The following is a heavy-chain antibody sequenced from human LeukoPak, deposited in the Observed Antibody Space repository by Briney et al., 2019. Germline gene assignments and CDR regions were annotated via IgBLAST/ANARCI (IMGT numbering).Heavy chain of an antibody. CDR1: GESFSGYY. V-gene: IGHV4-34*01. CDR3: ARGGVAARRNWFDP. CDR2: INHSGST. J-gene: IGHJ5*02. D-gene: IGHD6-6*01. Sequence: SETLSLTCAVYGESFSGYYWSWIRQPPGKGLEWIGEINHSGSTSYNPSLKSRVTISVDTSENQFSLKLSSVTAADTAVYYCARGGVAARRNWFDPWGQGTLVTVSS.